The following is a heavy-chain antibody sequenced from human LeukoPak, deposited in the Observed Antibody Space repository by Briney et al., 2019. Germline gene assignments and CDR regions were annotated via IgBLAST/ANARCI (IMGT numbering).Heavy chain of an antibody. V-gene: IGHV3-11*06. D-gene: IGHD3-9*01. CDR2: ISSSSSYT. J-gene: IGHJ4*02. CDR1: GFTFSDYD. CDR3: ARPQRSKDVLRYFDWLSQPAYFDY. Sequence: PGRSLRLSCAASGFTFSDYDTSWIRQAPGNGLEWVSSISSSSSYTNYAYSVKARFTFSRDSANNSLYLQMNSLRAEDTAVYYCARPQRSKDVLRYFDWLSQPAYFDYLGQGTLVTVSS.